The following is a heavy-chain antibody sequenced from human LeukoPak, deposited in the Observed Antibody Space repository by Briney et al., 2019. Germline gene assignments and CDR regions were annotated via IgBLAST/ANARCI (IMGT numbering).Heavy chain of an antibody. D-gene: IGHD4-11*01. CDR2: IYYSGST. J-gene: IGHJ3*02. V-gene: IGHV4-39*02. CDR3: AREMVYSNYVGVRGAFDI. CDR1: GGSISSSSYY. Sequence: SETLSLTCTVSGGSISSSSYYWGWIRQPPGKGLEWIGSIYYSGSTYYNPSLKSRVTISVDTSKNQFSLKLSSVTAADTAVYYCAREMVYSNYVGVRGAFDIWGQGTMVTVSS.